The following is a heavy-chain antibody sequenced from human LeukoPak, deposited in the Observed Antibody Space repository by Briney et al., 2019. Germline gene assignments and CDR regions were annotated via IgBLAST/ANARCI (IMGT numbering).Heavy chain of an antibody. CDR3: ARGNRYCSSTSCLLFDY. D-gene: IGHD2-2*01. CDR2: INPNSGGT. CDR1: GYTFTGYY. J-gene: IGHJ4*02. Sequence: RASVKVSCKASGYTFTGYYMHWVRQAPGQGLEWMGWINPNSGGTNYAQKFQGRVTMTRGTSISTAYMELSRLRSDDTAVYYCARGNRYCSSTSCLLFDYWGQGTLVTVSS. V-gene: IGHV1-2*02.